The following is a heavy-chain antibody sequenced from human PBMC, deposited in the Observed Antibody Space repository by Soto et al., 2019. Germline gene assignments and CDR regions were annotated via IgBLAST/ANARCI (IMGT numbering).Heavy chain of an antibody. V-gene: IGHV3-11*04. J-gene: IGHJ6*02. CDR2: ITNSGTTM. CDR3: AKDSSGYYFDYYYYYGMDV. Sequence: GGSLRLSCAASGFTFSDHYMNWIRQSPGKGLEWVSYITNSGTTMYYADSVKGRFTISRDNSKNTLYLQMNSLRAEDTAVYYCAKDSSGYYFDYYYYYGMDVWGQGTTVTVSS. CDR1: GFTFSDHY. D-gene: IGHD3-22*01.